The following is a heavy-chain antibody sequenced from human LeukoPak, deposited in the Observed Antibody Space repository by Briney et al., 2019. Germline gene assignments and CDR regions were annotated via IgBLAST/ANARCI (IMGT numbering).Heavy chain of an antibody. J-gene: IGHJ2*01. CDR1: GGSFSGYY. CDR3: ARGYQRYFDL. Sequence: PSETLSLTCAVYGGSFSGYYWSWIRQPPGKGLEWIGSIYYSGSTYYNPSLKSRVTISVDTSKNQFSLKLSSVTAADTAVYYCARGYQRYFDLWGRGTLVTVSS. CDR2: IYYSGST. V-gene: IGHV4-34*01.